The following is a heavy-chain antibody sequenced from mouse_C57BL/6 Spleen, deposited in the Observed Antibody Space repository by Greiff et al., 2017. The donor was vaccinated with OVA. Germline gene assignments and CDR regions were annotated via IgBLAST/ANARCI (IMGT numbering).Heavy chain of an antibody. CDR1: GYTFTSYW. CDR3: ARGTVPFDY. D-gene: IGHD4-1*01. J-gene: IGHJ2*01. V-gene: IGHV1-64*01. CDR2: IHPNSGST. Sequence: QVQLKQPGAELVKPGASVKLSCKASGYTFTSYWMHWVKQRPGQGLEWIGMIHPNSGSTNYNEKFKSKATLTVDKSSSTAYMQLSSLTSEDAAVYYCARGTVPFDYWGQGTTLTVSS.